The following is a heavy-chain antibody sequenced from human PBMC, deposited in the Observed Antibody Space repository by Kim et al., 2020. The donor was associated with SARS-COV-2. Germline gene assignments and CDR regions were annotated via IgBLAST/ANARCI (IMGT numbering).Heavy chain of an antibody. CDR2: IYYSGST. Sequence: SETLSLTCTVSGGSISSGGYYWSWIRQHPGKGLEWIGYIYYSGSTYYNPSLKSRVTISVDTSKNQFSLKLSSVTAADTAVYYCARVPYSSGTVGGWFDPWGQGTLVTVSS. CDR1: GGSISSGGYY. CDR3: ARVPYSSGTVGGWFDP. V-gene: IGHV4-31*03. J-gene: IGHJ5*02. D-gene: IGHD6-19*01.